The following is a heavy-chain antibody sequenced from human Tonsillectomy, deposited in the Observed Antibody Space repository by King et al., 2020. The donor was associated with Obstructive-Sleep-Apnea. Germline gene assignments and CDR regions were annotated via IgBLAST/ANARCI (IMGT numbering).Heavy chain of an antibody. CDR3: AKAQRSGGDILTGYYPFDP. D-gene: IGHD3-9*01. V-gene: IGHV3-23*04. CDR1: GFTFSSYA. CDR2: IRGSGGST. J-gene: IGHJ5*02. Sequence: VQLVESGGGLVQPGGSLRLSCAASGFTFSSYAMSWVRQAPGKGLEWVSAIRGSGGSTYYADSVKGRFTISRDNSKNTLYLQMNSLRAEDTAVYYCAKAQRSGGDILTGYYPFDPWGQGTLVTVSS.